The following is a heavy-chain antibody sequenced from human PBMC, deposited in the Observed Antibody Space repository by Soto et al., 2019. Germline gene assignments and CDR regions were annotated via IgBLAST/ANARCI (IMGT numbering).Heavy chain of an antibody. D-gene: IGHD3-3*01. CDR3: ARAHDFWGGRQQPIDS. CDR1: GGSFRGFY. CDR2: INHVGIT. V-gene: IGHV4-34*01. Sequence: QVQLQQWGAGLLKPSETLSLTCAVAGGSFRGFYWTWIRQSPGKGLEWLGDINHVGITNYNPSLTSRVSIPGAMSRSQFSLKLSSVTAAATAAYYCARAHDFWGGRQQPIDSWGQGTLVTVSS. J-gene: IGHJ4*02.